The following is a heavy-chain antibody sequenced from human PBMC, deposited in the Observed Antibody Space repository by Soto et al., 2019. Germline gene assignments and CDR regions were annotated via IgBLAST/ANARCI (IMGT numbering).Heavy chain of an antibody. J-gene: IGHJ4*02. D-gene: IGHD3-16*01. V-gene: IGHV3-23*01. Sequence: QPGGSLRLSCAASGFTFSTYATSWVRQAPGKGLEWVSVISGSGGSTYYADSVKGRFTISRDNSKNTLYLQMNSLRAEDSAVYYCAKDWSWGGGSYSDYWGQGTQVTVSS. CDR1: GFTFSTYA. CDR3: AKDWSWGGGSYSDY. CDR2: ISGSGGST.